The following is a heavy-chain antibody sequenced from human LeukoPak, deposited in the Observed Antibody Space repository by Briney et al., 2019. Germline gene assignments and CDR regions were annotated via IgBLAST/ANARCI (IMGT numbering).Heavy chain of an antibody. D-gene: IGHD2-15*01. J-gene: IGHJ4*02. Sequence: SETLSLTCAVSGGSISSSNWWSWIRQPPGKGLEWIGYIYYSGSTNYNPSLKSRVTISVDTSKNQFSLKLSSVTAADTAVYYCAREGKCSGGSCYSFDYWGQGTLVTVSS. CDR3: AREGKCSGGSCYSFDY. CDR2: IYYSGST. V-gene: IGHV4-4*02. CDR1: GGSISSSNW.